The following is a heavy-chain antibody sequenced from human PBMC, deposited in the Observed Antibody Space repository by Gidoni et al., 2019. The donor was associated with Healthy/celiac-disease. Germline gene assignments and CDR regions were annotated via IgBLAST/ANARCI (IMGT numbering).Heavy chain of an antibody. V-gene: IGHV3-33*01. D-gene: IGHD6-19*01. CDR3: ARDRIAVAGTLDY. CDR1: GFTFSSYG. Sequence: QVQLVESGGGVVQPGRSLRLSCAASGFTFSSYGMHWVRQGPGKGLEWVAVIWYDGSNKYYADSVKGRFTISRDNSKNTLYLQMNSLRAEDTAVYYCARDRIAVAGTLDYWGQGTLVTVSS. J-gene: IGHJ4*02. CDR2: IWYDGSNK.